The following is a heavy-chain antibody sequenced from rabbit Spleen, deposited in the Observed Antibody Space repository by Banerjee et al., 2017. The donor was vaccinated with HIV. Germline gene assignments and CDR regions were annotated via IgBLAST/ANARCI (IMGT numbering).Heavy chain of an antibody. CDR1: GFSFSDRDV. V-gene: IGHV1S45*01. CDR2: INTGSPTS. CDR3: ARDSGSSFSSYGMDL. Sequence: QEQLEESGGGLVKPEGSLTLTCKASGFSFSDRDVMCWVRQAPGKGLEWIGCINTGSPTSYYASWAEGLFTISKSSSTTVTLQMTSLTVADTATYFCARDSGSSFSSYGMDLWGPGTLVTVS. D-gene: IGHD8-1*01. J-gene: IGHJ6*01.